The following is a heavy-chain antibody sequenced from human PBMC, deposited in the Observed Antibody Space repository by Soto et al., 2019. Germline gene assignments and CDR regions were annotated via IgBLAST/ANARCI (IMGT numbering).Heavy chain of an antibody. V-gene: IGHV3-7*04. CDR2: IKQDGSEK. CDR3: ARFYYDSSGYLPSPYYYYYGMDF. D-gene: IGHD3-22*01. Sequence: GGSLRLSCAASGFTFSSYWMSWVRQAPGKGLEWVANIKQDGSEKYYVDSVKGRFTISRDNAKNSLYLQMNSLRAEDTAVYYCARFYYDSSGYLPSPYYYYYGMDFWRQGTTVTVSS. CDR1: GFTFSSYW. J-gene: IGHJ6*02.